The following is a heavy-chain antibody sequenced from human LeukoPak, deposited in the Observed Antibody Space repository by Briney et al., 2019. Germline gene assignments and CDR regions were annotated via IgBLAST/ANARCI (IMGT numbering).Heavy chain of an antibody. CDR2: ISSSSSYI. CDR1: GFTLSSYS. D-gene: IGHD2-2*02. V-gene: IGHV3-21*01. J-gene: IGHJ4*02. Sequence: PGGSLRLSCAASGFTLSSYSMNWVRQAPGKGLEWVSSISSSSSYIYYADSVKGRFTISRDNAKNSLYLQMNSLRAEDTAVYYCARGPIPSPNFGFDYWGQGTLVTVSS. CDR3: ARGPIPSPNFGFDY.